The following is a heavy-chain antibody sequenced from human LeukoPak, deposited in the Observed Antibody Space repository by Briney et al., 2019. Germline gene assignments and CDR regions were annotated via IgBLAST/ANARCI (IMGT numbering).Heavy chain of an antibody. D-gene: IGHD2-2*01. Sequence: PGGPLRLPFAASEFTLSNYTLSWSAQAPGKGLEGVSSISGSGSTRYYADSVKGRFTISRDNAKNSLYLQMNSLRAEDTAVYYCARDWVVVPAAIEGLDIWGQGTMVTVSS. CDR3: ARDWVVVPAAIEGLDI. CDR1: EFTLSNYT. CDR2: ISGSGSTR. V-gene: IGHV3-11*01. J-gene: IGHJ3*02.